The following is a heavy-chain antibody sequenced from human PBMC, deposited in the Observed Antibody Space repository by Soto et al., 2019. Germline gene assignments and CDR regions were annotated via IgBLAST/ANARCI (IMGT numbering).Heavy chain of an antibody. J-gene: IGHJ6*02. CDR3: AKGGSGNYLTYYYYYGMDV. D-gene: IGHD3-22*01. CDR2: ISYDGNNK. Sequence: GGSLRLSCAAYGFSLSNNGMHWVRQAPGKXLEWVAVISYDGNNKYYADSVKGRFTISRDNSKNTVYLEMNNLRAEDTAMYYCAKGGSGNYLTYYYYYGMDVWGQGTTVTVSS. CDR1: GFSLSNNG. V-gene: IGHV3-30*18.